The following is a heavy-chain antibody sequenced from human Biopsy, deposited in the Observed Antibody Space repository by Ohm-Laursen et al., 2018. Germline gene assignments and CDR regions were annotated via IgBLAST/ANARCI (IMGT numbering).Heavy chain of an antibody. V-gene: IGHV1-46*01. Sequence: EASVTASCQTSGYIFTSYYIHWARQAPGQGLEWMASINPSGGSTTYAQRFQGRLIMTRDTSTSSIYMELSSLRSEDTAIYFCARAVAGTGGVFDSWGQGTLVTVSS. J-gene: IGHJ4*02. D-gene: IGHD6-19*01. CDR3: ARAVAGTGGVFDS. CDR2: INPSGGST. CDR1: GYIFTSYY.